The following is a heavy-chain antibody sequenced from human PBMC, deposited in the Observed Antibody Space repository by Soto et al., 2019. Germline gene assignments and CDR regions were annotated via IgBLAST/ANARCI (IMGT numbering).Heavy chain of an antibody. CDR2: IKQDGSEK. D-gene: IGHD3-3*01. Sequence: GSLRLSCAASGFTFSSYWMSWARQAPGKGLEWVANIKQDGSEKYYVDSVKGRFTISRDNAKNSLYLQMNSLRAEDTAVYYCARDRFYDFWSGYYYWGQGTLVTVSS. CDR1: GFTFSSYW. CDR3: ARDRFYDFWSGYYY. V-gene: IGHV3-7*01. J-gene: IGHJ4*02.